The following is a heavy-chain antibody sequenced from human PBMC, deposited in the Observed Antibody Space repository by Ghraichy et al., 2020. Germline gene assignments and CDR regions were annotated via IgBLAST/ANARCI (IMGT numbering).Heavy chain of an antibody. CDR3: ARWEDADIVVVAAAITYYGMDV. D-gene: IGHD2-2*01. CDR1: GYTFTSYG. Sequence: ASVKVSCKASGYTFTSYGISWVRQAPGQRLEWMGWISAYNGNTNYSQKFQGRVTMTTDTSTSTAYMELRSLRSDDTAVYYCARWEDADIVVVAAAITYYGMDVWGQGTTVTVSS. CDR2: ISAYNGNT. V-gene: IGHV1-18*01. J-gene: IGHJ6*02.